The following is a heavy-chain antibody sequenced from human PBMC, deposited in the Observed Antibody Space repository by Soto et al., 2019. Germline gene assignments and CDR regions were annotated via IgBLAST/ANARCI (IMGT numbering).Heavy chain of an antibody. CDR3: ARGDTPMITGMDSFDI. D-gene: IGHD5-18*01. CDR2: IKQDGTEK. J-gene: IGHJ3*02. V-gene: IGHV3-7*01. Sequence: LRLSCGSSLFAFSRYWMNCVRQAPVKGLEWVANIKQDGTEKNYVDSVKGRFTISRDNARNSLYLQMDSLRAEDTAVYFCARGDTPMITGMDSFDIWGQGTMVTVSS. CDR1: LFAFSRYW.